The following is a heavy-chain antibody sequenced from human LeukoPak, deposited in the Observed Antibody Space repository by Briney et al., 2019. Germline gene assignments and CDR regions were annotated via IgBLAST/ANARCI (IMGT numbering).Heavy chain of an antibody. J-gene: IGHJ4*02. D-gene: IGHD3-10*01. V-gene: IGHV4-34*01. Sequence: SETLSLTCAVYGGSFSGYYWSWIRQPPGKGLEWIGEINHSGSTNYNPSLKSRVTISVDTSKHQFSLKLSSVTAADTAVYYCARAALYYFDYWGQGTLVTVSS. CDR3: ARAALYYFDY. CDR1: GGSFSGYY. CDR2: INHSGST.